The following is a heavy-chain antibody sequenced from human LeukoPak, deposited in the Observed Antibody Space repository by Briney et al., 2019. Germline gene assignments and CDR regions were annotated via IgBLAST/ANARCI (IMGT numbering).Heavy chain of an antibody. Sequence: SVKVSCKASGGTFSSYAISWVRPAPGQGLEWMGRIIPILGVANYAQKFQGRVTITADKSTSTAYMELSRLRSEDTAVYYCARSHDSSGGNWFDPWGQGTLVTVSS. CDR3: ARSHDSSGGNWFDP. CDR1: GGTFSSYA. CDR2: IIPILGVA. D-gene: IGHD3-22*01. J-gene: IGHJ5*02. V-gene: IGHV1-69*04.